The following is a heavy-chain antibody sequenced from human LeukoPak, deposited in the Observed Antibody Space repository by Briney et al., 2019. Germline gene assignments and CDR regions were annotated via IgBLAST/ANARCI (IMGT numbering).Heavy chain of an antibody. CDR3: ARQVGSSSLDV. D-gene: IGHD6-13*01. Sequence: SETLSLTCTVSGGSISSYYWSWIRQPPGKGLEWIGYIYYSGSTNYNPSLKSRVTISVDTSKNQFSLKLSSVTAADTAVYYCARQVGSSSLDVWGQGITVTVSS. V-gene: IGHV4-59*08. J-gene: IGHJ6*02. CDR1: GGSISSYY. CDR2: IYYSGST.